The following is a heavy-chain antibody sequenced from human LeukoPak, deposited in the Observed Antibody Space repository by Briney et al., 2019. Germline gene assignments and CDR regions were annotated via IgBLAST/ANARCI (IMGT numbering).Heavy chain of an antibody. Sequence: SETLSPTCTVSGGSISSSSYYWGWIRQPPGKGLEWIGNIYYSGGTYSNPSLKSRVTVSVDTSKNQFSLNLSSVTAADTAVYFCFVRWILPGAFDIWGQGTMIVVSS. CDR3: FVRWILPGAFDI. CDR1: GGSISSSSYY. V-gene: IGHV4-39*01. CDR2: IYYSGGT. J-gene: IGHJ3*02. D-gene: IGHD2-2*03.